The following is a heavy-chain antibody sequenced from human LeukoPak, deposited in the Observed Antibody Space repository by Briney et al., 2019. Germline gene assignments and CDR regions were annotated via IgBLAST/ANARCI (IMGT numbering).Heavy chain of an antibody. J-gene: IGHJ4*02. CDR3: ARFHTSGYYRHFDF. CDR2: IYYSGST. D-gene: IGHD3-22*01. Sequence: SETLSLTCTVSGGSISTGGYYWSWIRQHPGKGLEWVAYIYYSGSTYYNPSLKSRVTISVDTSKNQFSLKLSSVTAADTAVYYCARFHTSGYYRHFDFWGQGTLVTVSS. CDR1: GGSISTGGYY. V-gene: IGHV4-31*03.